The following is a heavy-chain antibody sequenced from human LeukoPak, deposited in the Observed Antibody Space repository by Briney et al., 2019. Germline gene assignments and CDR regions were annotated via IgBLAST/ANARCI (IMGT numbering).Heavy chain of an antibody. CDR1: GGTFSSYA. CDR3: ARHQGYYYDSSGYYFYY. J-gene: IGHJ4*02. CDR2: IYPGDSDT. V-gene: IGHV5-51*01. D-gene: IGHD3-22*01. Sequence: KVSCKASGGTFSSYAISWVRQMPGKGLEWMGIIYPGDSDTRYSPSFQGQVTISADKSISTAYLQWSSLKASDTAMYYCARHQGYYYDSSGYYFYYWGQGTLVTVSS.